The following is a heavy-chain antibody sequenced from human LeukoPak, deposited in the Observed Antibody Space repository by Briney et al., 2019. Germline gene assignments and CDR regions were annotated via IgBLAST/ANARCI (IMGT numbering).Heavy chain of an antibody. CDR2: IRSDGSKN. Sequence: PGRSLRLSCVASGFTFTNYGMHWVRQAPGKGLEWVAFIRSDGSKNYYGDSVRGRFTISRDTSKNTLYLQMNTLRPEDTAVYYCTKASGRNLYGMDVWGQGTTVIVSS. CDR3: TKASGRNLYGMDV. J-gene: IGHJ6*02. D-gene: IGHD3-10*01. CDR1: GFTFTNYG. V-gene: IGHV3-30*02.